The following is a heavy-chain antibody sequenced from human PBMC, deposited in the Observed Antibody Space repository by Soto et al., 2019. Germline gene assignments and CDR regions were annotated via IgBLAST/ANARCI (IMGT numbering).Heavy chain of an antibody. V-gene: IGHV3-30*18. CDR2: ISYDGSNK. CDR3: AKGGDYSNYSPRKATYYFDY. Sequence: QVQLVESGGGVVQPGRSLRLSCAASGFTFSSYGMHWVRQAPGKGLEWVAVISYDGSNKYYADSVKGRFTMSRDNSKNTLYLQMNSLRAEDTAVYYCAKGGDYSNYSPRKATYYFDYWGQGTLVTVSS. CDR1: GFTFSSYG. J-gene: IGHJ4*02. D-gene: IGHD4-4*01.